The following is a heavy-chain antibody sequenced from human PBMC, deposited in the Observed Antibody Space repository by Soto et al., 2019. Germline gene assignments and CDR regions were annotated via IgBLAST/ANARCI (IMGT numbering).Heavy chain of an antibody. D-gene: IGHD3-10*01. CDR2: IDPSDSYT. Sequence: RGESLKISCKGSGYSFTSYWISWVRQMPGKGLEWMGRIDPSDSYTNYSPSFQGHVTISADKSISTAYLQWSSLKASDTAMYYCASPTMVRGVYYYYGMDVWGQGTTVTVSS. CDR1: GYSFTSYW. V-gene: IGHV5-10-1*01. CDR3: ASPTMVRGVYYYYGMDV. J-gene: IGHJ6*02.